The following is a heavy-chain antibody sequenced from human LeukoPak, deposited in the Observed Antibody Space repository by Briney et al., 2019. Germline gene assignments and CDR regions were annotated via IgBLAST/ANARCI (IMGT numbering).Heavy chain of an antibody. Sequence: PSETLSLTCTVSGASITSDIFYWNWIRQSPGKGLEWIGAIHNSRGTSSNPSLESRLTISVDPSENKFFLKMTSVTDADTATYYCGKVGGNTNSWGQGTLVTVSS. CDR2: IHNSRGT. V-gene: IGHV4-30-4*01. D-gene: IGHD4-23*01. CDR3: GKVGGNTNS. CDR1: GASITSDIFY. J-gene: IGHJ4*02.